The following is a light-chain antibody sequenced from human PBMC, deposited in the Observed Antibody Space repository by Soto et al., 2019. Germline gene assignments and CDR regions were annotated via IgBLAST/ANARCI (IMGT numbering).Light chain of an antibody. CDR1: QNLHPR. Sequence: EIRLTQSPSNLCASVGDGVTMPCRARQNLHPRLVWFQLRAGEAPKLLVYNASRLGSGVPSWFAATGYETEFTLTSDSLQPDDFATYYCQQNNFYFGRGTKVDIK. CDR2: NAS. V-gene: IGKV1-5*01. J-gene: IGKJ3*01. CDR3: QQNNFY.